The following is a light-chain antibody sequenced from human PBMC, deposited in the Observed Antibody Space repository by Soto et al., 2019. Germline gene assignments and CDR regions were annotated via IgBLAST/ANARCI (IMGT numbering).Light chain of an antibody. CDR1: QSVRSS. CDR2: GAS. CDR3: QQYKNWPSHT. J-gene: IGKJ2*01. Sequence: EMGMTQSPATLSASTGDRATLSCRASQSVRSSLAWYQQKPGQAPRLLIYGASTRVTGSPARFSGRWSGTQFTLTLSSLQVEDFAVYYCQQYKNWPSHTFGQGTKQEIK. V-gene: IGKV3-15*01.